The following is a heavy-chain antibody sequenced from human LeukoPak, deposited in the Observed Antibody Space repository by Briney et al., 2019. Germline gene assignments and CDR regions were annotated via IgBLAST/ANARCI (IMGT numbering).Heavy chain of an antibody. CDR1: GFTFSSYW. CDR2: IKQDGSEK. Sequence: GGSLRLSCAASGFTFSSYWMSWVRQAPGRGLEWVANIKQDGSEKYYVDSVKGRFTISRDNAKNSLYLQMNSLRAEDTAVYYCARSQYYDFWSGYYTGGSYFDYWGQGTLVTVSS. V-gene: IGHV3-7*01. D-gene: IGHD3-3*01. J-gene: IGHJ4*02. CDR3: ARSQYYDFWSGYYTGGSYFDY.